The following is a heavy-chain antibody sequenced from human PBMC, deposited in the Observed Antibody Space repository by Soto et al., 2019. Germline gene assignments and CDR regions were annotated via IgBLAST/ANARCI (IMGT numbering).Heavy chain of an antibody. CDR2: IKSKADGGII. V-gene: IGHV3-15*01. CDR1: GFTFNNAW. J-gene: IGHJ3*01. Sequence: EVQLVESGGGLVKPGGSLRLSCAASGFTFNNAWMTWVRQAPGKRLEWVGRIKSKADGGIIDYAAPVRGRFTIARDDSKNTVYLKMSSLKTEDTAMYYSITDAGGSTWRQGTMVTVSS. CDR3: ITDAGGST.